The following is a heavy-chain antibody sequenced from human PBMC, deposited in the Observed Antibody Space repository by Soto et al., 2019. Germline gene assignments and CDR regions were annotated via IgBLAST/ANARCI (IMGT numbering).Heavy chain of an antibody. J-gene: IGHJ4*02. CDR2: IKQDGTEK. Sequence: EVQLVESGGGLVQPGGSLRLSCAASGFTFSSYWMNWVRQAPGKGLEWVANIKQDGTEKHYVDSVKDRFTISRDNAKSLLHMKLIRVRAADTSVYYCEAVTGWFLVDWGQGTLVTVSS. CDR3: EAVTGWFLVD. V-gene: IGHV3-7*02. CDR1: GFTFSSYW. D-gene: IGHD6-19*01.